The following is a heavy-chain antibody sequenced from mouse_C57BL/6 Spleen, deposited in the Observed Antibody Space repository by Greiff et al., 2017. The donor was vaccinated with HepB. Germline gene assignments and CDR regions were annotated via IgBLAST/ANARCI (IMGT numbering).Heavy chain of an antibody. Sequence: EVKLQESGPGLVKPSQSLSLTCSVTGYSITSGYYWNWIRQFPGNKLEWMGYISYDGSNNYNPSLKNRISITRDTSKNQFFLKLNSVTTEDTATYYCAREDGYYDYDGRLTGFAYWGQGTLVTVSA. CDR2: ISYDGSN. J-gene: IGHJ3*01. CDR3: AREDGYYDYDGRLTGFAY. CDR1: GYSITSGYY. V-gene: IGHV3-6*01. D-gene: IGHD2-4*01.